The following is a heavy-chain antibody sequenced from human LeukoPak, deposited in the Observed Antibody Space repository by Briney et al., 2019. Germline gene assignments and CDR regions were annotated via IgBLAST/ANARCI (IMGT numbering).Heavy chain of an antibody. D-gene: IGHD3-10*01. CDR2: IYHSGST. Sequence: SQTLSLTCAVSGGSISSGGYSWSWIRQPPGKGLEWIGYIYHSGSTYYNPSLKSRVTISVDRSKNQFSLKLSSVTAADTAVYYCARDSGKCFDYWGQGTLVTVSS. CDR3: ARDSGKCFDY. CDR1: GGSISSGGYS. J-gene: IGHJ4*02. V-gene: IGHV4-30-2*01.